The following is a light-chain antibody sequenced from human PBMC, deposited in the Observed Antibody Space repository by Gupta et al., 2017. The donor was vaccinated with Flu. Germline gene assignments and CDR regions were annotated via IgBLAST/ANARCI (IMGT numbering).Light chain of an antibody. Sequence: EVVLTQSPATLSLSPGERAVLSCRASQSVSPSLAWYQQQPGQAPRLLMYDAARRDAGIPARFSGSGYGTDLTLTISTREQEDFAVYYCQQLSDLPMYTFGQGTKLEIK. CDR3: QQLSDLPMYT. CDR2: DAA. V-gene: IGKV3-11*01. CDR1: QSVSPS. J-gene: IGKJ2*01.